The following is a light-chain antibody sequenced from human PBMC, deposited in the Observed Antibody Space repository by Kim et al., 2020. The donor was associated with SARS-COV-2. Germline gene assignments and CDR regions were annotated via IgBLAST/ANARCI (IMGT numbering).Light chain of an antibody. CDR2: EVN. CDR1: RDDVGFYNY. CDR3: SSYAGKNNYV. J-gene: IGLJ1*01. Sequence: GQSVTTSCTGTRDDVGFYNYVSWYQQQPGKAPKLILYEVNKWPSGVPDRFSGSKAGNTASLTVSGLQAEDEATYYCSSYAGKNNYVFGSGTKVTVL. V-gene: IGLV2-8*01.